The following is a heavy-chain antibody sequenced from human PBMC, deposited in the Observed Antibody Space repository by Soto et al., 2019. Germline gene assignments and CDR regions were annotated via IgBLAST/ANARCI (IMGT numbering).Heavy chain of an antibody. J-gene: IGHJ5*02. Sequence: QVQLVQSGAEVKKPGASVKVSCKASGYTFTSYGISWVRQAPGQGLEWMGWISAYNGNTNYVQKLQGRVTMTTDTSTSRAYMELRSLRSDDTGVYYCARLVKWEPQGSWFDPWGQGTLVTVSS. V-gene: IGHV1-18*01. CDR2: ISAYNGNT. CDR1: GYTFTSYG. CDR3: ARLVKWEPQGSWFDP. D-gene: IGHD1-26*01.